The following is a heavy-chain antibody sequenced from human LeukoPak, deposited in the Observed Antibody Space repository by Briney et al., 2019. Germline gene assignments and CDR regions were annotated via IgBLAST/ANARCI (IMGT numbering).Heavy chain of an antibody. CDR1: GFTFSLYA. CDR2: ISSKGELT. V-gene: IGHV3-23*01. J-gene: IGHJ4*02. D-gene: IGHD2-21*01. Sequence: GGSLRLSCAASGFTFSLYAMSWVRQAPGKGLEWVSSISSKGELTFYADSVKGRFTISRDNSESTLYLQMNILRAEDTAIYYSTRDLPNYYGSDGDYYRRIVDDWGQGTLVTVSS. CDR3: TRDLPNYYGSDGDYYRRIVDD.